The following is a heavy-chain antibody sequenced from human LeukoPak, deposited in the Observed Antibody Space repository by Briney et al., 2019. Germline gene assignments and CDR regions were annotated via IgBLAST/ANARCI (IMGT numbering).Heavy chain of an antibody. Sequence: SETLSLTCTVSGGSISSYWSWIRQPAGKGLEWIGRIYGSGTTTYNPSLKSRVSMSIDTSKNQFSLKLSSVTAADTAVYYCARDLYTSGSGSYYNNWFDPWGQGTLVTVSS. D-gene: IGHD3-10*01. CDR2: IYGSGTT. J-gene: IGHJ5*02. V-gene: IGHV4-4*07. CDR3: ARDLYTSGSGSYYNNWFDP. CDR1: GGSISSY.